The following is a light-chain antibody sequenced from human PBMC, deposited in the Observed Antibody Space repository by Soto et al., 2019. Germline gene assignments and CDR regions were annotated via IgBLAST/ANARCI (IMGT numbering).Light chain of an antibody. CDR2: TDD. CDR1: SSDVGAYDY. V-gene: IGLV2-8*01. Sequence: QSALTQPPSASGSPGQSVTISCTGTSSDVGAYDYVSWYQQLPATAPKVIIYTDDQRPSGVPDRFSASKSGTSASLAISGLQSEDAADYYCAAWDDNLDGWVFGGGTKLTVL. J-gene: IGLJ3*02. CDR3: AAWDDNLDGWV.